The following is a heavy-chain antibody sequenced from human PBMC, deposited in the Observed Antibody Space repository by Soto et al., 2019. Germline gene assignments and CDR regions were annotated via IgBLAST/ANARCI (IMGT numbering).Heavy chain of an antibody. V-gene: IGHV4-28*01. CDR2: IYYSGST. CDR3: ARTGTGVYDFWSGYYNYYYGMDV. D-gene: IGHD3-3*01. J-gene: IGHJ6*02. Sequence: PSETLSLTCAVSGYSISSSNWWGRIRQPPGKGLEWIGYIYYSGSTYYNPSLKSRVTMSVDTSKNQFSLKLSSVTAVDTAVYYCARTGTGVYDFWSGYYNYYYGMDVWGQGTTVTVSS. CDR1: GYSISSSNW.